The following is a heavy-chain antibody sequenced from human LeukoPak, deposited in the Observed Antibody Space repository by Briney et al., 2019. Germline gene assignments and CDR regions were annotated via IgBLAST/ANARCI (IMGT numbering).Heavy chain of an antibody. CDR2: ISSNGANT. V-gene: IGHV3-64D*09. CDR1: GFTFSNYA. CDR3: VKRYCSGGSCYQFDY. D-gene: IGHD2-15*01. J-gene: IGHJ4*02. Sequence: TGGSLRLSCSASGFTFSNYAMYWVRQAPGKGLEYVSAISSNGANTYYADSVKGRVAISRDNSKNTLFLQLSSLRVEETAVYYCVKRYCSGGSCYQFDYWGQGTLVIVSS.